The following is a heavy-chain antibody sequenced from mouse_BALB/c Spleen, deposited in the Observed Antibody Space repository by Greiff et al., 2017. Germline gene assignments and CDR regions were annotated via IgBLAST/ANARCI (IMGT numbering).Heavy chain of an antibody. CDR1: GFTFSDYY. CDR2: ISDGGSYT. J-gene: IGHJ1*01. Sequence: EVKVVESGGGLVKPGGSLKLSCAASGFTFSDYYMYWVRQTPEKRLEWVATISDGGSYTYYPDSVKGRFTISRDNAKNNLYLQMSSLKSEDTAMYYCARDYYGSRYFDVWGAGTTVTVSS. CDR3: ARDYYGSRYFDV. D-gene: IGHD1-1*01. V-gene: IGHV5-4*02.